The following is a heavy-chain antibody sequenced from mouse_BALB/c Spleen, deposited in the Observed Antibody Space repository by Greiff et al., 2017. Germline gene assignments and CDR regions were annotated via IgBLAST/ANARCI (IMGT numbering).Heavy chain of an antibody. J-gene: IGHJ4*01. CDR1: GYTFTSYW. V-gene: IGHV1-7*01. CDR2: INPSTGYT. CDR3: ARWITTVVASMDY. Sequence: QVQLKESGAELAKPGASVKMSCKASGYTFTSYWMHWVKQRPGQGLEWIGYINPSTGYTEYNQKFKDKATLTADKSSSTAYMQLSSLTSEDSAVYYCARWITTVVASMDYWGQGTSVTVSS. D-gene: IGHD1-1*01.